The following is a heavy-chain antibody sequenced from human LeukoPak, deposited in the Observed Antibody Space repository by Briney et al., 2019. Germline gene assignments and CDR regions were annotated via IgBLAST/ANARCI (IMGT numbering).Heavy chain of an antibody. D-gene: IGHD6-13*01. CDR2: ISAGNGNT. Sequence: ASVKVSCKASGYTFTSYAIHWVRQAPGQRLEWMGWISAGNGNTKYSQNFQGRVTFISNTSATTAFMELSSLRSEDAAVYYCARDGDIAAAGTWLFDYWGQGTLVTVSS. V-gene: IGHV1-3*01. CDR3: ARDGDIAAAGTWLFDY. J-gene: IGHJ4*02. CDR1: GYTFTSYA.